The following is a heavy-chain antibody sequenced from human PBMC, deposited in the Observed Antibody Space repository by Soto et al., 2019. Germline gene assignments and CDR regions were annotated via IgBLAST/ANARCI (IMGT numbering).Heavy chain of an antibody. V-gene: IGHV1-2*02. D-gene: IGHD5-12*01. Sequence: ASVKVSCKASGYTFTGYYMHWVRQAPGQGLEWMGWINPHSDDTDYAQKFQGRVTMTRDTSISTAYMELSRLRSDDTAVYYCARGDIVATMDYYYGMDVWGQGTTVTVSS. J-gene: IGHJ6*02. CDR3: ARGDIVATMDYYYGMDV. CDR2: INPHSDDT. CDR1: GYTFTGYY.